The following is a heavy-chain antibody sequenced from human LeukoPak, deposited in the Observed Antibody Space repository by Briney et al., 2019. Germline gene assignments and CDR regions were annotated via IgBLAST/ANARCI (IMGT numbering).Heavy chain of an antibody. Sequence: GGSLRLSCAASGFTFSSYSMNWVRQAPGKGLEWVSSISSSSSYIYYADSVKGRFTISRDNAKNSLYLQMNSLRAEDTAVYYCARDDYGDYGLDYWGQGTLVTVSS. CDR3: ARDDYGDYGLDY. CDR1: GFTFSSYS. V-gene: IGHV3-21*01. CDR2: ISSSSSYI. J-gene: IGHJ4*02. D-gene: IGHD4-17*01.